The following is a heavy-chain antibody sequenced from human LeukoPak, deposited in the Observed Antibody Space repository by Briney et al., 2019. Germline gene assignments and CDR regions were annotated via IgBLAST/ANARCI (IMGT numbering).Heavy chain of an antibody. CDR1: GGTFSSYA. CDR3: ATEIHRGSGIAAV. D-gene: IGHD6-13*01. J-gene: IGHJ4*02. Sequence: RASVKVSCKASGGTFSSYAISWVRQAPGQGLEWMGGIIPIFGTANYAQKFQGRVTITADESTGTAYMKLSSVRSEDTAVYYCATEIHRGSGIAAVWGQGTLVTVSS. V-gene: IGHV1-69*13. CDR2: IIPIFGTA.